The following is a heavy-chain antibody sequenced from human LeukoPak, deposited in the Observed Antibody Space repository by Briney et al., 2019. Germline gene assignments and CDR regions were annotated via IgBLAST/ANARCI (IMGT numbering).Heavy chain of an antibody. D-gene: IGHD6-13*01. J-gene: IGHJ3*02. CDR3: ARGPPPDSSWYPFDI. CDR2: ISSSISTI. CDR1: VVTFTSYI. V-gene: IGHV3-48*01. Sequence: PGGSLRLSCADSVVTFTSYIMNWVRQAPGKGLGWVSYISSSISTIYYADSVKGRFTISRDNAKNSLYLQMNSLRAEDTAVYYCARGPPPDSSWYPFDIWGQGTMVTVSS.